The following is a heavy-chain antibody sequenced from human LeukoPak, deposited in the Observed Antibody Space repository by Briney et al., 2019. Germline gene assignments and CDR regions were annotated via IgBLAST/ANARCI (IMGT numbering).Heavy chain of an antibody. CDR1: GGSISSSSYY. Sequence: PSETLSLTCTVSGGSISSSSYYWGWIRQPPGKGLEWIGSIYYSGSTYYNPSLKSRVTISVDTSKNQFSLKLSSVTAAGTAVYYCARHVGYGQGGFDYWGQGTLVTVSS. CDR2: IYYSGST. D-gene: IGHD5-12*01. J-gene: IGHJ4*02. V-gene: IGHV4-39*01. CDR3: ARHVGYGQGGFDY.